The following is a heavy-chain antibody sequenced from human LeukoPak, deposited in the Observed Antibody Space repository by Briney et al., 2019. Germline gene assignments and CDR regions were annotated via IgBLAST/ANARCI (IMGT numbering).Heavy chain of an antibody. CDR3: ARGRGNTMVRGVINSPYYYYGMDV. J-gene: IGHJ6*02. V-gene: IGHV1-24*01. CDR2: FDPEDGET. D-gene: IGHD3-10*01. CDR1: GYTLTELS. Sequence: ASVEVSCKVSGYTLTELSMHWVRQAPGKGLEWMGGFDPEDGETIYAQKFQGRVTITADKSTSTAYMELSSLRSEDTAVYYCARGRGNTMVRGVINSPYYYYGMDVWGQGTTVTVSS.